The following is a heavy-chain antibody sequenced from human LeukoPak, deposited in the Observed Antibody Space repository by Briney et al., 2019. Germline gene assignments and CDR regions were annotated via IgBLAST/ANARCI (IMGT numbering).Heavy chain of an antibody. D-gene: IGHD2/OR15-2a*01. CDR1: GFTFSSYW. CDR3: AKGASYAPICNLCYMDV. Sequence: PGGSLRLSCAASGFTFSSYWMHWVRQAPGKGLEWVSGISWNSGSIGYADSVKGRFTISRDNAKNSLYLQMNSLRAKDMALYYCAKGASYAPICNLCYMDVWGKGTTVTVSS. J-gene: IGHJ6*03. CDR2: ISWNSGSI. V-gene: IGHV3-9*03.